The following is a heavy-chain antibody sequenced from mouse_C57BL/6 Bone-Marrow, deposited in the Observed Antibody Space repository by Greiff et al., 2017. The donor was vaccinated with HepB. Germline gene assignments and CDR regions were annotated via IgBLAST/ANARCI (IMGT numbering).Heavy chain of an antibody. J-gene: IGHJ2*01. CDR3: ARRRLCYYFDD. D-gene: IGHD6-1*01. Sequence: QVQLQQPGAELVKPGASVKLSCKASGYTFTSYWMHWVKQRPGQGLEWIGMIHPNSGSTNYNEKFKSKATLTVDKSSSTAYMQLSSLTSEDSAVYYCARRRLCYYFDDWGQGTTLTVSS. CDR1: GYTFTSYW. V-gene: IGHV1-64*01. CDR2: IHPNSGST.